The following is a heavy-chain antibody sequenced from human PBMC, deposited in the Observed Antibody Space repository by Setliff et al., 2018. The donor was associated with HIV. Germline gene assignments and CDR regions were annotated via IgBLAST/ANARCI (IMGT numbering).Heavy chain of an antibody. CDR2: IYCTGST. Sequence: PLETLSLTCSVSGGPMRSSSYYWGWIRQPPGKGLEWIGSIYCTGSTYSNPSLKSRLTISEDASKSQFSLTLRSVTAADTAVYYCARRLAIGHWYFDIWGRGTLVTVSS. J-gene: IGHJ2*01. V-gene: IGHV4-39*01. CDR1: GGPMRSSSYY. CDR3: ARRLAIGHWYFDI.